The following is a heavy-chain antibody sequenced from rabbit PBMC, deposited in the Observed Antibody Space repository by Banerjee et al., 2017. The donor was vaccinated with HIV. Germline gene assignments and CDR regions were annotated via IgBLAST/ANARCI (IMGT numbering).Heavy chain of an antibody. Sequence: QEQLVESGGGLVQPGASLTLTCKASGIDFSSYYYMCWVRQAPGKGLELIACIYTSSGSTWYASWVNGRFTISRSTSLNTVDLKMTSLTAADTATYFCARSYDDYGDYWYYFTLWGQGTLV. CDR3: ARSYDDYGDYWYYFTL. CDR1: GIDFSSYYY. V-gene: IGHV1S43*01. CDR2: IYTSSGST. D-gene: IGHD2-1*01. J-gene: IGHJ4*01.